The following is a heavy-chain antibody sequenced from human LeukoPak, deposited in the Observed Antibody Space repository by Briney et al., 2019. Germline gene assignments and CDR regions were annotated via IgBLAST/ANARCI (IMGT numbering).Heavy chain of an antibody. CDR1: GGSVSSGSYY. CDR3: ARSRAFNSGAFDP. J-gene: IGHJ5*02. CDR2: FYYTGST. V-gene: IGHV4-61*01. D-gene: IGHD1-26*01. Sequence: SETLSLTCTVSGGSVSSGSYYWSWIRQPPGKGLEWIGYFYYTGSTNYNPTLKSRVTISVDTSKNQFSLRLNSVTAADTAVYYCARSRAFNSGAFDPWGQGSLVTVSS.